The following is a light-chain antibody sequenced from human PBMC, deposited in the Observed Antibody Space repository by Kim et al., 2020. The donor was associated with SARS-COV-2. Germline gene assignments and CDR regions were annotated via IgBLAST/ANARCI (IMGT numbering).Light chain of an antibody. Sequence: LVQPVGITSLGDSLIKCPSTWCHQKQQQAPLLVMNDNKNVRPSGVPDRFSGSNSGNTAFLTITGAQVEDEAAYYCGSRDNNGPGVFGGGTQLTVL. CDR2: DNK. V-gene: IGLV3-19*01. J-gene: IGLJ3*02. CDR3: GSRDNNGPGV. CDR1: SLIKCP.